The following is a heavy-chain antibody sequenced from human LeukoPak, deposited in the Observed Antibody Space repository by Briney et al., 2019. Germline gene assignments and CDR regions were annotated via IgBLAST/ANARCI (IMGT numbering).Heavy chain of an antibody. CDR2: ISGSGGST. J-gene: IGHJ4*02. CDR3: AKRSDYRTFDS. CDR1: GLTFSSYA. Sequence: GGSLRLSCAASGLTFSSYAMSWVRQAPGKGLEWVSAISGSGGSTYYADSVKGRFTISRDNSKNTLYLQISSLRAEDTAVYYCAKRSDYRTFDSWGQGTLVTVSS. V-gene: IGHV3-23*01. D-gene: IGHD4-11*01.